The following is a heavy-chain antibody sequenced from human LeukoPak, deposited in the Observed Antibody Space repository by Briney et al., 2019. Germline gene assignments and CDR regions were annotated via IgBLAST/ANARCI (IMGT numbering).Heavy chain of an antibody. CDR3: ASLLAAAGQIDADYYGMDV. CDR2: IIPILGIA. V-gene: IGHV1-69*04. J-gene: IGHJ6*02. D-gene: IGHD6-13*01. Sequence: ASVKVSCKASGCTFSSYAISWVRQAPGQGLEWMGRIIPILGIANYAQKFQGRVTITADKSTSTAYMELSSLRSEDTAVYYCASLLAAAGQIDADYYGMDVWGQGTTVTVSS. CDR1: GCTFSSYA.